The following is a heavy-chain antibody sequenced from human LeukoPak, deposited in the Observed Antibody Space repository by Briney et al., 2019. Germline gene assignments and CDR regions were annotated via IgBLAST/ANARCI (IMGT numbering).Heavy chain of an antibody. V-gene: IGHV1-2*02. J-gene: IGHJ6*02. Sequence: ASVKVSCKASGYTFTGYYMHWVRQAPGQGLEWMGWINPNSGGTKYAQKFQGRGTMTRDTSISTAYMELSRLGSDDTAVYYCARDRVYYYDSSGPTRGMDVWGQGTTVTVSS. D-gene: IGHD3-22*01. CDR2: INPNSGGT. CDR1: GYTFTGYY. CDR3: ARDRVYYYDSSGPTRGMDV.